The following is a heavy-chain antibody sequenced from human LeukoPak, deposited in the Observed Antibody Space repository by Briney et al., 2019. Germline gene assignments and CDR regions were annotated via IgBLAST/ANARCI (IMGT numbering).Heavy chain of an antibody. CDR3: ARDLRTIAVLGMGVFNI. V-gene: IGHV1-46*01. CDR2: INPSSGKT. CDR1: GYIFTGYY. Sequence: ASVKVSCKTSGYIFTGYYLHWVRQAPGQGLEWMGIINPSSGKTNYAQKFQGRVTMNSDMSTSTVYMELTSLRSDDTAFYYCARDLRTIAVLGMGVFNIWGQGSMVTVSS. D-gene: IGHD6-19*01. J-gene: IGHJ3*02.